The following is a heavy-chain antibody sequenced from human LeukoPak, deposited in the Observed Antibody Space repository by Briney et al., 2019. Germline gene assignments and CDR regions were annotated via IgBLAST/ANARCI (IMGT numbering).Heavy chain of an antibody. CDR3: AREGWGYCSSTSCPIDY. CDR1: GGTFSSYA. Sequence: SVKVSCKASGGTFSSYAISWVRQAPGQGLEWMGRIIPISGTANYAQKFQGRVTITTDESTSTAYMELSSLRSEDTAVYYCAREGWGYCSSTSCPIDYWGQGTLVTVSS. D-gene: IGHD2-2*01. CDR2: IIPISGTA. V-gene: IGHV1-69*05. J-gene: IGHJ4*02.